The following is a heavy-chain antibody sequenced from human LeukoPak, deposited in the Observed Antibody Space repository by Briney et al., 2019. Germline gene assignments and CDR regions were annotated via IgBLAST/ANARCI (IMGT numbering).Heavy chain of an antibody. V-gene: IGHV3-9*01. D-gene: IGHD6-19*01. CDR2: ISWNSGSI. CDR1: GFTFDDYA. Sequence: GGSLRLSCAASGFTFDDYAMHWVRQAPGKGLEWVSGISWNSGSIGYADSVKGRFTISRDNAKNSLYLQMNSLRAEDTALYYCAKDSGWAVAGYFDYWRQGTLVTVSS. J-gene: IGHJ4*02. CDR3: AKDSGWAVAGYFDY.